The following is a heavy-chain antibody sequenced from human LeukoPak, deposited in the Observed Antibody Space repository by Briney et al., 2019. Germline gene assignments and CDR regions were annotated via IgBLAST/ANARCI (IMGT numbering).Heavy chain of an antibody. CDR1: GFTFSSYS. Sequence: GGSLRLSCAASGFTFSSYSMNWVRQAPGKGLEWVANIKQDESEKYYVDSVKGRFTISRDNAKNSLYLQMNSLRAEDTAVYFCARSPRYTSSLDAFDVWGQGTMVTVSS. J-gene: IGHJ3*01. CDR3: ARSPRYTSSLDAFDV. CDR2: IKQDESEK. V-gene: IGHV3-7*01. D-gene: IGHD6-13*01.